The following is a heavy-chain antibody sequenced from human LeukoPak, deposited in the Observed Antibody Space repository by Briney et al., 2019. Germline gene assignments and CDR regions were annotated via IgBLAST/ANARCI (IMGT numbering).Heavy chain of an antibody. CDR2: IYTRGGT. Sequence: SETLSLTCTVSGGSINSYYWSWIRQPAGKGLEWIGRIYTRGGTNYNPSLKSRVTISVDKSKNQFSLKLRSAAAADTAVYYCATDYGDLDFDSWGQGTLVTVSS. CDR1: GGSINSYY. CDR3: ATDYGDLDFDS. J-gene: IGHJ4*02. D-gene: IGHD4-17*01. V-gene: IGHV4-4*07.